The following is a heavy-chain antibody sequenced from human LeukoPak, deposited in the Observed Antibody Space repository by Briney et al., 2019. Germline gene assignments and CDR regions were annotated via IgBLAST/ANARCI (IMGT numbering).Heavy chain of an antibody. CDR2: LSASGRNT. Sequence: GESLRLSCAASGFTFSAYAMSWVRQAPGKGPEYVSALSASGRNTYYADSVKGRFTISRDNAKNSLYLQMNSLRAEDTAVYYCARDVGATGLGDWYFDLWGRGTLVTVSS. J-gene: IGHJ2*01. V-gene: IGHV3-23*01. CDR3: ARDVGATGLGDWYFDL. CDR1: GFTFSAYA. D-gene: IGHD1-26*01.